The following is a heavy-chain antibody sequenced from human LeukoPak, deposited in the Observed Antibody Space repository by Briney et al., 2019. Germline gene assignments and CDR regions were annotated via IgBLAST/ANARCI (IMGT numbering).Heavy chain of an antibody. J-gene: IGHJ3*02. CDR3: TRTYYDFWSGTEGAFDI. V-gene: IGHV3-49*04. CDR1: XFTFGDYA. D-gene: IGHD3-3*01. Sequence: GRSLXXXXXXXXFTFGDYAXSWVRQAPGKGLEGGXFIXXXAYGGTTEYAASVKGRFTIARDESKSNAYLQMNRLKTGDTAVYYCTRTYYDFWSGTEGAFDIWGQGTMVTVSS. CDR2: IXXXAYGGTT.